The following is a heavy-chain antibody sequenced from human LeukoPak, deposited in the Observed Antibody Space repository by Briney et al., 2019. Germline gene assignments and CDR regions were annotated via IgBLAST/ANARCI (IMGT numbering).Heavy chain of an antibody. J-gene: IGHJ5*02. D-gene: IGHD2-15*01. CDR2: IYSSGNS. V-gene: IGHV4-39*01. CDR1: GDSITTNSYW. Sequence: SETLSLTCSLSGDSITTNSYWGGCIRQSPGKGLEWIGSIYSSGNSYYNPSLKTRATISPDTSKNQYSLRLTSVTAADAAIYYCAIRGIWDIQIGNWFDPWGQGILVIVSS. CDR3: AIRGIWDIQIGNWFDP.